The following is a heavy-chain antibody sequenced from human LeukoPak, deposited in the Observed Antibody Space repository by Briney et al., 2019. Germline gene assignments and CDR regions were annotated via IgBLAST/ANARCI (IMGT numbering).Heavy chain of an antibody. V-gene: IGHV3-30*02. J-gene: IGHJ4*02. Sequence: PGGSLRLSCAASGFTFSSYGMHWVRQAPGKGLEWVTFIRYDGSSEYYVDSVKGRFTISRDNSKNTLYLQMNSLKTEDTAVYYCTTLAWELLMGDDYWGQGTLVTVSS. CDR2: IRYDGSSE. CDR1: GFTFSSYG. CDR3: TTLAWELLMGDDY. D-gene: IGHD1-26*01.